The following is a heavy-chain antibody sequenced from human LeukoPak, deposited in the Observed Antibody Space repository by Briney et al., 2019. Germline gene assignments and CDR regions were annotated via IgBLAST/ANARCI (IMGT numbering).Heavy chain of an antibody. V-gene: IGHV1-18*01. Sequence: ASVTVSCTASGYTFTSYGISWVRQAPGQGLEWMGWISAYNANTKYAQKFQGRVSMTTDTPTRTAYMELKSLRSDDTAVYYCVLGDILTGYWAEYFAYWGQGTLVTVSS. J-gene: IGHJ4*02. CDR3: VLGDILTGYWAEYFAY. CDR2: ISAYNANT. D-gene: IGHD3-9*01. CDR1: GYTFTSYG.